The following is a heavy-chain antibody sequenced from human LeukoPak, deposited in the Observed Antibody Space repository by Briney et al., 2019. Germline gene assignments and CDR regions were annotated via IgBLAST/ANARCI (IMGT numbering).Heavy chain of an antibody. Sequence: SETLSLTCTVSGYSISSGHYWGWIRQPPGKGLEWIGSIYHSGSTYYNPSLKSRVTISVDTSKNQFSLKLSSVTAADTAVYYCAGCGMSIAARVWFDPWGQGTLVTVSS. CDR2: IYHSGST. J-gene: IGHJ5*02. D-gene: IGHD6-6*01. CDR1: GYSISSGHY. V-gene: IGHV4-38-2*02. CDR3: AGCGMSIAARVWFDP.